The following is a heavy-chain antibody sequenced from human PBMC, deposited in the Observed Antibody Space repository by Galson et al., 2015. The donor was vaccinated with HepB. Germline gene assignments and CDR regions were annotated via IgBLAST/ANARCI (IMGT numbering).Heavy chain of an antibody. D-gene: IGHD3-10*01. CDR3: TTARRITMVRGVIMKYYFDY. J-gene: IGHJ4*02. V-gene: IGHV3-48*01. Sequence: SLRLSCAASGFTFSSYSMNWVRQAPGKGLEWVSYISSSSSTIYYADSVKGRFTISRDNAKNSLYLQMNSLRAEDTAVYYCTTARRITMVRGVIMKYYFDYWGQGTLVTVSS. CDR2: ISSSSSTI. CDR1: GFTFSSYS.